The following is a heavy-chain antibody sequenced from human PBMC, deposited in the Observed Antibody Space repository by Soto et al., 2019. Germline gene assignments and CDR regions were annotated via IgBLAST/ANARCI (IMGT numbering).Heavy chain of an antibody. J-gene: IGHJ3*02. CDR3: ARRYGVAFDI. D-gene: IGHD3-10*01. CDR2: IYYCGST. V-gene: IGHV4-59*08. Sequence: QVQLQESGPGLVKPSETLSLTCTVSGGSISSYYWSWIRQPPGKGLEWIGYIYYCGSTNYNPSLKSRVTISVDTSKNQFSLKLSSVTAADTAVYYCARRYGVAFDIWGQGTMVTVSS. CDR1: GGSISSYY.